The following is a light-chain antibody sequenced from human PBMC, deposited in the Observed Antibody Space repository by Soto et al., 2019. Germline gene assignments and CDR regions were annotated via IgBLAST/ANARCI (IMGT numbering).Light chain of an antibody. Sequence: TQSPSSLSASVGDRVTITCRASQNINNYLNWYQQKPGQAPRLLIYAASSRATGISDRFSGSGSETDFTFTIRRLEPEDFAVYYCQQYGSSPFTFGPGTKVDLK. V-gene: IGKV3-20*01. J-gene: IGKJ3*01. CDR1: QNINNY. CDR2: AAS. CDR3: QQYGSSPFT.